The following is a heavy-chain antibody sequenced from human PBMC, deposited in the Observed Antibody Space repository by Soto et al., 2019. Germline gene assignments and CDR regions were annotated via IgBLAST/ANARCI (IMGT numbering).Heavy chain of an antibody. J-gene: IGHJ6*02. Sequence: EVQLLESGGGLVQPGGSLRLSCAASGFTFSSYAMSWVRQAPGKGLEWVSAISGSGGSTYYADSVKGRFTISRDNSKNTLYLQMNSLRGEDTAVYYCAKGSIVATIAGAYYYYGMDVWGQGTTVTVSS. D-gene: IGHD5-12*01. CDR1: GFTFSSYA. CDR2: ISGSGGST. CDR3: AKGSIVATIAGAYYYYGMDV. V-gene: IGHV3-23*01.